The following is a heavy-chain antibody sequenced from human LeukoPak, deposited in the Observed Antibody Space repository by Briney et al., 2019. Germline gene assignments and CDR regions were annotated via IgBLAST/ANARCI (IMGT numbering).Heavy chain of an antibody. CDR3: SRRAVAPPDNWFDT. D-gene: IGHD1-14*01. Sequence: GESLRIPCAISGYNFATNFIAWGRQVPGKGLEYMGIIYPSDSHTIYFPFFQGQVTISPDQSLSTAYLQCTSLEVPDPGMVYCSRRAVAPPDNWFDTWGQGTLVTV. J-gene: IGHJ5*02. CDR2: IYPSDSHT. CDR1: GYNFATNF. V-gene: IGHV5-51*06.